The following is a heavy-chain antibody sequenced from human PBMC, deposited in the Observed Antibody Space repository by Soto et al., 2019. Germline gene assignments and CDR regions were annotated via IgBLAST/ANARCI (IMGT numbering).Heavy chain of an antibody. CDR1: GGSFSGYY. V-gene: IGHV4-34*01. J-gene: IGHJ5*02. D-gene: IGHD3-3*01. CDR3: ARAISTIFGVVKGTNWFDP. Sequence: SETLSLTCAVYGGSFSGYYWSWIRQPPGKGLEWIGEINHSGSTNYNPSLKSRVTISVDTSKNQFSLKLSSVTAADTAVYYCARAISTIFGVVKGTNWFDPWGQGTLVTVSS. CDR2: INHSGST.